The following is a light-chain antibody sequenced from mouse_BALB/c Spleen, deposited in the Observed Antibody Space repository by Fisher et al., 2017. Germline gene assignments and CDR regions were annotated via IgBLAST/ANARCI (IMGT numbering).Light chain of an antibody. Sequence: DIVMTQTPAIMSASPGEKVTMTCRASSSVSSSYLHWYQQKSGASPKLWIYSTSNLASGVPARFSGSGSGTSYSLTISSMEAEDAATYYCHQRSSYPCTFGGGTKLEIK. J-gene: IGKJ2*01. V-gene: IGKV4-57-1*01. CDR3: HQRSSYPCT. CDR1: SSVSSSY. CDR2: STS.